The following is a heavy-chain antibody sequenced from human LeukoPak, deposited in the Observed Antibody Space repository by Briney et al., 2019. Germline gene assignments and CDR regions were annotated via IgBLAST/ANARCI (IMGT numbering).Heavy chain of an antibody. CDR3: ARTVVGRFDY. CDR1: GGSFSGYY. V-gene: IGHV4-34*01. J-gene: IGHJ4*02. CDR2: INHSGST. Sequence: SETLSLTCAVSGGSFSGYYWSWIRQPPGQGLEWIGEINHSGSTTYNPSLKSRVTISVDTSKNQFSLKLRSVTAADTAVYYCARTVVGRFDYWGQGTLVTVSS. D-gene: IGHD4-23*01.